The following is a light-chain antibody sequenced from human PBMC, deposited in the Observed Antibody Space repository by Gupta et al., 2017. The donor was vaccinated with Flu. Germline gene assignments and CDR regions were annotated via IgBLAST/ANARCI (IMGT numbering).Light chain of an antibody. J-gene: IGKJ2*01. Sequence: PSSLSASVGDRVTITCRASVNIGSYLNWYQQKGGKAPKLLMYAASHLQSGVPSRFTGSGTGTEFTLNIGSLQPEDSATYYCLQSYEVPYTFGQGTKLEIK. CDR2: AAS. CDR3: LQSYEVPYT. V-gene: IGKV1-39*01. CDR1: VNIGSY.